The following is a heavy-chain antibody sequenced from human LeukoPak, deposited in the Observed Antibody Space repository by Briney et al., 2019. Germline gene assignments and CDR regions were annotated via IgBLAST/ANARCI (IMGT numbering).Heavy chain of an antibody. CDR2: ISSSSSYI. Sequence: PGGSLRLSCAASGFTFSSYSMNWVRQAPGKGLEWVSSISSSSSYIYYADSVKGRFTISRDNAKNSLYLQMNSLRAEDTAVYYCARARYDSSGPYDKYYFDYWGQGTLVTVSS. D-gene: IGHD3-22*01. CDR1: GFTFSSYS. CDR3: ARARYDSSGPYDKYYFDY. J-gene: IGHJ4*02. V-gene: IGHV3-21*01.